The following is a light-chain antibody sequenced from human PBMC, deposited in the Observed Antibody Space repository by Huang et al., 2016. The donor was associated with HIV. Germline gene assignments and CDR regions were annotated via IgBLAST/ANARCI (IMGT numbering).Light chain of an antibody. CDR2: DAS. Sequence: EIVMTQSPATLSASPGERATLSCRASQTIRSNLAWYQQKPGQAPRLLIYDASTRVTSIPARVSGSGSGTEFTLTISSLQSEDVAVYYCQQYYNWPLYTFGQGSKLEIK. CDR3: QQYYNWPLYT. CDR1: QTIRSN. J-gene: IGKJ2*01. V-gene: IGKV3-15*01.